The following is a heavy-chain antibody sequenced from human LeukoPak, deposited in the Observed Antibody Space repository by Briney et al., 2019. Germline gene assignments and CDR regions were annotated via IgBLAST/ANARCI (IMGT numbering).Heavy chain of an antibody. D-gene: IGHD6-6*01. CDR2: INPLDGPT. Sequence: ASVSVSCKASGYFFTDYYMHWVRQAPGQGLEWMGIINPLDGPTTSAPKFPGRVTMTSATSTSTVYMELSSLRSEDTAVYYCARSGSSSFSYYFDYWGQGALVTVSS. J-gene: IGHJ4*02. CDR3: ARSGSSSFSYYFDY. V-gene: IGHV1-46*01. CDR1: GYFFTDYY.